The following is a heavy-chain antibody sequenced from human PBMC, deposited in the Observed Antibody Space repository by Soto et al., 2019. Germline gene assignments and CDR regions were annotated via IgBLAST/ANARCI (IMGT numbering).Heavy chain of an antibody. Sequence: SETLSLTCTVSGGSISSYYWSWIRQHPGKGLEWIGYIYYSGSTYYNPSLKSRVTISVDTSKNQFSLKLSSVTAADTAVYYCARAAALMVRGSSWFDPWGQGTLVTVSS. CDR2: IYYSGST. V-gene: IGHV4-59*06. CDR3: ARAAALMVRGSSWFDP. CDR1: GGSISSYY. J-gene: IGHJ5*02. D-gene: IGHD3-10*01.